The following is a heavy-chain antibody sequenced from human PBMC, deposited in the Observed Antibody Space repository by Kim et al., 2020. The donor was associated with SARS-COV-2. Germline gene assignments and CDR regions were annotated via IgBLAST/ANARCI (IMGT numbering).Heavy chain of an antibody. V-gene: IGHV4-31*03. CDR1: GGSISSGGYY. Sequence: SETLSLTCTVSGGSISSGGYYWSWIRQHPGKGLEWIGYIYYSGSTYYNPSLKSRVTISVDTSKNQFSLKLSSVTAADTAVYYCARSRITMVQGVRARDAFDIWGQGTMVTVSS. D-gene: IGHD3-10*01. CDR2: IYYSGST. J-gene: IGHJ3*02. CDR3: ARSRITMVQGVRARDAFDI.